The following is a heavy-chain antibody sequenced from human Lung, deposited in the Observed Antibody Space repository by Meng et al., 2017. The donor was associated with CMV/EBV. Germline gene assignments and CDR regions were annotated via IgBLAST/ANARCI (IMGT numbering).Heavy chain of an antibody. V-gene: IGHV1-69*05. D-gene: IGHD2-2*02. Sequence: SVKVSCKASGDTFSRYAISWVRQAPGQGLEWMGGIIPFFDTTNYAQKFQGRVTITTDESTSTAYMELSSLRSEDTAVYYCARDRTGDCSSTSCYNYYYYYGMDVWGQGTTVT. CDR3: ARDRTGDCSSTSCYNYYYYYGMDV. J-gene: IGHJ6*02. CDR1: GDTFSRYA. CDR2: IIPFFDTT.